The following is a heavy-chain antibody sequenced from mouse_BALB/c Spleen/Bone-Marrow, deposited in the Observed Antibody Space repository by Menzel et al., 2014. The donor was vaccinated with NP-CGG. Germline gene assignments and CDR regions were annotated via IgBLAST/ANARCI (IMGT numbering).Heavy chain of an antibody. V-gene: IGHV1-14*01. CDR3: ARLGPYGNYDY. CDR2: INPYNDGT. D-gene: IGHD2-1*01. J-gene: IGHJ2*01. Sequence: EVQLQQSGPELVKPGASVKMSCKASGYTFTGYVMHWVKQKPGQGLEWIGYINPYNDGTKYNEKFKGKATLTADKSSSTAYMQLSSPKSEDSAVYFCARLGPYGNYDYWGQGTTLTVSS. CDR1: GYTFTGYV.